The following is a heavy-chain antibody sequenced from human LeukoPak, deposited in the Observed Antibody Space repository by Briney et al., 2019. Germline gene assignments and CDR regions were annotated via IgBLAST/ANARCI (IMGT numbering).Heavy chain of an antibody. Sequence: PETLSLTCTLSGGSLSSSSYYWGWVRQPPGTGLEWLGSIYYSGSTYYNPSRKSRVTISVNTSKNQFSLKLSSVTAADTAVYYCARGGRQWLVRKAYYFDYWGQGTLVTVSS. J-gene: IGHJ4*02. D-gene: IGHD6-19*01. CDR2: IYYSGST. V-gene: IGHV4-39*01. CDR3: ARGGRQWLVRKAYYFDY. CDR1: GGSLSSSSYY.